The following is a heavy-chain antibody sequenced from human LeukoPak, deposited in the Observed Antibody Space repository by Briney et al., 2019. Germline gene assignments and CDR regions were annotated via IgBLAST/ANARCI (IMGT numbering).Heavy chain of an antibody. V-gene: IGHV3-30*18. CDR3: AKDLWVYCSGGSCQRDFDFDY. J-gene: IGHJ4*02. CDR1: GFTFSSYG. D-gene: IGHD2-15*01. Sequence: GVSLRLSCAASGFTFSSYGMHWVRQAPGKGLEWVAVISYDGSNKYYADSVKGRFTISRDNSKNTLYLQMNSLRAEDTAVYYCAKDLWVYCSGGSCQRDFDFDYWGQGTLVTVSS. CDR2: ISYDGSNK.